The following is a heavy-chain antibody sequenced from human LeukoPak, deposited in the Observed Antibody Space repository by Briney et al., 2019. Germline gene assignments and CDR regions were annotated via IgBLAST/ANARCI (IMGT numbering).Heavy chain of an antibody. Sequence: ASVKVSCKASGYTFTGYYIYWVRQAPGQGLEWMGWISAYNGNTNYAQKLQGRVAMTTDTSTSTAYMELRSLRSDDTAVYYCARSGLHGVCAYWGQGTLVTVSS. V-gene: IGHV1-18*04. CDR3: ARSGLHGVCAY. D-gene: IGHD2-8*01. J-gene: IGHJ4*02. CDR1: GYTFTGYY. CDR2: ISAYNGNT.